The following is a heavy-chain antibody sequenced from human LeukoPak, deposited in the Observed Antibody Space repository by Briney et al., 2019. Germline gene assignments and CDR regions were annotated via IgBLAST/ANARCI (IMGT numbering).Heavy chain of an antibody. CDR1: GFTFSTYS. J-gene: IGHJ3*02. V-gene: IGHV3-30*05. D-gene: IGHD3-3*01. Sequence: PGGCLTLSCAASGFTFSTYSINWVRQAPGKWLEWVAVISYDGSNKYYADSVTGRLTISRDNSKNTLYLQMNCLRSDGTAMNLRARTKLGLLFWEWLSDYDAFDIWGQGTMVTVSS. CDR2: ISYDGSNK. CDR3: ARTKLGLLFWEWLSDYDAFDI.